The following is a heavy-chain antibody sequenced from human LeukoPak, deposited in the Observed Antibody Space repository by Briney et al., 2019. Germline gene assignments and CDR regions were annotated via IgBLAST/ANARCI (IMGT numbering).Heavy chain of an antibody. CDR2: MNPNSGNT. J-gene: IGHJ1*01. Sequence: ASVTVSCKASGYTFTSYDINWVRQATGQGLEWMGWMNPNSGNTGYAQKFQGRVTMTRSTSLSTAYMELSSLRSEDTAVYYCARSVQYYDFWSGYPGNAEYFQHWGQGTLVTVSS. CDR3: ARSVQYYDFWSGYPGNAEYFQH. D-gene: IGHD3-3*01. V-gene: IGHV1-8*01. CDR1: GYTFTSYD.